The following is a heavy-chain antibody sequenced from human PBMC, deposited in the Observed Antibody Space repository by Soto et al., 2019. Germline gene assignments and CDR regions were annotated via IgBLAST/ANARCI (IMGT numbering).Heavy chain of an antibody. CDR1: GYTFSSYA. CDR3: ARGIWVATTASYYFDS. J-gene: IGHJ4*02. D-gene: IGHD5-12*01. CDR2: INPGNGNT. Sequence: GASVKVSCKASGYTFSSYAMHWVRQAPGQRLEWMGWINPGNGNTKYLQKFQGRVTITRDTSASTAYMELSSLRSEDTAVYYCARGIWVATTASYYFDSWGQGTQVTVSS. V-gene: IGHV1-3*01.